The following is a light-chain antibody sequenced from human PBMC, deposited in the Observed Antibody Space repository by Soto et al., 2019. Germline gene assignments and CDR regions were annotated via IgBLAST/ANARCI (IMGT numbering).Light chain of an antibody. V-gene: IGKV1-33*01. CDR3: QQYDNLPPTWT. Sequence: IQMTQSPSSLSASVGDRVTITCQASQDINNYLNWYQQKPGKAPKLLIYDASNLETGVPSRFSGSGSGTDFTFTISSLQPEDIATYYCQQYDNLPPTWTFGQGTKVEIE. CDR2: DAS. CDR1: QDINNY. J-gene: IGKJ1*01.